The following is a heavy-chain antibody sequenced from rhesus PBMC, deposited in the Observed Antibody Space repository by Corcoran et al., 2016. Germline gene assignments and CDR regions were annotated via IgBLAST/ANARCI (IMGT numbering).Heavy chain of an antibody. J-gene: IGHJ4*01. CDR2: IYGSSGST. D-gene: IGHD1-1-1*01. Sequence: QVQLQESGPGLVKPSATLSLPCAVSGYSISSNYWSCIRQPPGQGLEWIGYIYGSSGSTYYNPSLKSRVTISTDTSKNQFSLKLSSVTAADTAVYYCALIAGISFYYFDYWGQGVLVTVSS. CDR3: ALIAGISFYYFDY. CDR1: GYSISSNY. V-gene: IGHV4-147*01.